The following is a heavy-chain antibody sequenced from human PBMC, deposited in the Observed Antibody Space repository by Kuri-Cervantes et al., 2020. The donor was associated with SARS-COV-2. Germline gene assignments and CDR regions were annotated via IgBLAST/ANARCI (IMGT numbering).Heavy chain of an antibody. CDR1: GYTFTDYY. J-gene: IGHJ4*02. V-gene: IGHV1-2*02. CDR2: INPDSGET. CDR3: MKDRGVYIVLVPVAMTFDF. Sequence: ASVKVSCKASGYTFTDYYLHWVRQAPGQGLEWVGWINPDSGETTYAQKFQGRVTMTRDSTINTAYMELHRLTSEDTAVFYCMKDRGVYIVLVPVAMTFDFWGQGTLVTVSS. D-gene: IGHD2-2*01.